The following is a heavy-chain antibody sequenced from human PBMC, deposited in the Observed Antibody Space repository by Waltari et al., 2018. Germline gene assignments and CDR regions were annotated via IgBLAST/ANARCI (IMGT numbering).Heavy chain of an antibody. CDR2: ISSDGKYD. Sequence: QVQLVESGGGVVQPGKSLKLSCAASGFTFSNHAMHWVRQAPGKGREWVAVISSDGKYDYDSDSGGGRFTIARDNSKNALYLKRDNLRAGDTAVYYCARDRGSQCSSSSCYDTFDYWGQGTLVTVSS. CDR1: GFTFSNHA. D-gene: IGHD2-2*01. CDR3: ARDRGSQCSSSSCYDTFDY. V-gene: IGHV3-30*17. J-gene: IGHJ4*02.